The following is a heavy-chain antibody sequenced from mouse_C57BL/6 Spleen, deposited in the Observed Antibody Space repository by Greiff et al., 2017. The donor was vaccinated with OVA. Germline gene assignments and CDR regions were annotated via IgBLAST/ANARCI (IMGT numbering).Heavy chain of an antibody. CDR1: GYTFTSYW. D-gene: IGHD2-2*01. J-gene: IGHJ2*01. V-gene: IGHV1-55*01. Sequence: VQLQQPGAELVKPGASVKMSCKASGYTFTSYWITWVKQRPGQGLEWIGDIYPGSGSTNYNEKFQSKATLTVDTSSSTAYMQLSSMTSEDCAGYYCAGMETMVNDYWGQGTTLTVSS. CDR3: AGMETMVNDY. CDR2: IYPGSGST.